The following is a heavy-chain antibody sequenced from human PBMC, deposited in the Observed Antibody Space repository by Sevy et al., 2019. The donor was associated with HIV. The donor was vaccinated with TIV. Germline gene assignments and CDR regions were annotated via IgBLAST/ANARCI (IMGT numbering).Heavy chain of an antibody. V-gene: IGHV3-74*01. CDR3: ARDVAYSVDV. D-gene: IGHD5-12*01. J-gene: IGHJ6*02. Sequence: GGSLRLSCAASVFTFKNYWMHWVRQAPGKGLVWLSHINGDGTSISYADSVKGRFTISRDNAKNAVYLQMNGLRAEDTAVYYCARDVAYSVDVWGQGTTVTVSS. CDR2: INGDGTSI. CDR1: VFTFKNYW.